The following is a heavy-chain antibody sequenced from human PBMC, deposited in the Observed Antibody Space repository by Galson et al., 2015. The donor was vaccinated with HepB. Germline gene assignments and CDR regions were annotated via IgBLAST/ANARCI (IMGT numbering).Heavy chain of an antibody. CDR1: GYSFTIYW. Sequence: QSGAEVKKPGESLKISCKASGYSFTIYWIAWVRQMPGKGLEWMGIIYPGDSGTTYSPSFQGQVTISADKSIFTAYLQWSSLKASDTAMYYCARHTYGSGTSPLDIWGQGTMVTVSS. CDR2: IYPGDSGT. CDR3: ARHTYGSGTSPLDI. D-gene: IGHD3-10*01. J-gene: IGHJ3*02. V-gene: IGHV5-51*01.